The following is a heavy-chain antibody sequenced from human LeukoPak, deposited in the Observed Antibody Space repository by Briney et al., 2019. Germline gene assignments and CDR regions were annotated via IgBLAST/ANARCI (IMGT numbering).Heavy chain of an antibody. D-gene: IGHD5-24*01. CDR3: ARHGRGDVEMATITV. V-gene: IGHV4-59*08. CDR1: GDSIGTSY. Sequence: PETLCLTCIVSGDSIGTSYWSWIRQPPGKGLEWIGRLYNSGTTNYNPSLRSRITISIDRSNNQFSLRMNSVTAADTAVYFCARHGRGDVEMATITVWGQGTVPTVAS. J-gene: IGHJ1*01. CDR2: LYNSGTT.